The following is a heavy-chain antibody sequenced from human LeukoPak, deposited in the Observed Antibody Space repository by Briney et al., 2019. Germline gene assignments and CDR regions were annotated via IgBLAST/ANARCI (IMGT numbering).Heavy chain of an antibody. D-gene: IGHD3-22*01. Sequence: GGSLRLSCAASGFTFSSYSMNWVRQAPGKGLEWVSSISSSSSYIYYADSVKGRFTISRDNAKNSLYPQMNSLRAEDTAVYYCARDSPYYYDSSGYEFVYWGQGTLVTVSS. V-gene: IGHV3-21*01. CDR2: ISSSSSYI. CDR3: ARDSPYYYDSSGYEFVY. J-gene: IGHJ4*02. CDR1: GFTFSSYS.